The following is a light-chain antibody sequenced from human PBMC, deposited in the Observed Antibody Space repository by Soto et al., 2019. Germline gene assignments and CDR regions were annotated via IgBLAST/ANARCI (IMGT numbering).Light chain of an antibody. V-gene: IGKV3-15*01. CDR2: GAS. J-gene: IGKJ4*01. CDR1: QSVSSN. Sequence: EIVMTQSPATLSVSPGERATLSCRASQSVSSNLAWYQYKPGQAPRLLIYGASTRATGIPARFSGSGSGTEFTLTISSLQSEDFALYYCQQYNDWPALTFGGGTKVEIK. CDR3: QQYNDWPALT.